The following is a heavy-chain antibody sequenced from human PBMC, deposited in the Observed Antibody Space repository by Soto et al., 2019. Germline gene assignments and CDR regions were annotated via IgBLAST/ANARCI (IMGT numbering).Heavy chain of an antibody. CDR2: SIPIFGKA. CDR3: ARANCGGDCHHAFDI. D-gene: IGHD2-21*02. V-gene: IGHV1-69*01. Sequence: QVQLVQSGAEVKKPGSSVKVSCKASGGTFSSYAISWVRQAPGQGLEWMGGSIPIFGKANYAQKFQGRVTITADESTRTAYIELSSLRSEDTAVYYCARANCGGDCHHAFDICGQGTMVTVSS. J-gene: IGHJ3*02. CDR1: GGTFSSYA.